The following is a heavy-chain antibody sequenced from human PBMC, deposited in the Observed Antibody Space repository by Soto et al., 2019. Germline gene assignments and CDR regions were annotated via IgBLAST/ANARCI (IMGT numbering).Heavy chain of an antibody. V-gene: IGHV1-69*13. Sequence: SVKVSCKASGGTFSSYAISWVRQAPGQGLEWMGGIIPIFGTANCAQKFQGRVTITADESTSTAYMELSSLRSEDTAVYYCARDRRDGYNLGYWGQGTLVTVSS. CDR2: IIPIFGTA. D-gene: IGHD5-12*01. CDR3: ARDRRDGYNLGY. CDR1: GGTFSSYA. J-gene: IGHJ4*02.